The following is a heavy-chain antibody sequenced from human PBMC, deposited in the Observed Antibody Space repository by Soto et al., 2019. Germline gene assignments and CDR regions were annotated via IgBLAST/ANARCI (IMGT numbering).Heavy chain of an antibody. CDR3: VKGTDYDILTGYDRPIFDY. D-gene: IGHD3-9*01. V-gene: IGHV3-64D*08. CDR1: GFTFSSYA. Sequence: GGSLRLSCSASGFTFSSYAMHWVRQAPGKGLEYVSAISSNGGSTYYADSVKGRFTISRDNSKNTLYLQMSSLRAEDTAVYYCVKGTDYDILTGYDRPIFDYWGQGTLVTVSS. CDR2: ISSNGGST. J-gene: IGHJ4*02.